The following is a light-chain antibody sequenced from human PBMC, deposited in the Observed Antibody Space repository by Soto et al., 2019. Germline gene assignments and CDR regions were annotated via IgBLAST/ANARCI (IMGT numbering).Light chain of an antibody. CDR2: EVT. CDR3: SSYAASNNFYFV. V-gene: IGLV2-8*01. Sequence: QSALTQPPSASGSPGQSVTISCTGTSSDGGGYNYVSWYQQYPGRAPKLMIYEVTKRPSGVPDRFSGSKSGNTASLTVSGLQAEDEADYDCSSYAASNNFYFVFGGGSKLTVL. CDR1: SSDGGGYNY. J-gene: IGLJ3*02.